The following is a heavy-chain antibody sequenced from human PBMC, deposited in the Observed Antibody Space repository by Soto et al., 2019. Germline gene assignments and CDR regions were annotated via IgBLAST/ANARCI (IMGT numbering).Heavy chain of an antibody. CDR2: IYNDGST. CDR1: GFTVSSNF. V-gene: IGHV3-53*04. CDR3: AREQRQWGTFDI. D-gene: IGHD6-19*01. J-gene: IGHJ3*02. Sequence: EVQLVESGGGLVQPGGSLRLSCAASGFTVSSNFVSWVRQAPGKGLEWVSVIYNDGSTYYAASVTGRFTISRHISENTVYLQMNGLRAEDTAVYYCAREQRQWGTFDIWGQGTMVTVS.